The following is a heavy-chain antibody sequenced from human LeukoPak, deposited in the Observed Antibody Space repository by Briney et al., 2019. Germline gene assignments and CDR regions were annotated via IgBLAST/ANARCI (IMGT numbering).Heavy chain of an antibody. CDR1: GGSFSSHC. CDR3: ATIKRGYPFGYFDF. D-gene: IGHD5-18*01. Sequence: SETLSLTCTVSGGSFSSHCWGWIRQSPGKGLEWIAYMPDSVTSKDSPSLKSRLTLSADTSKNQFSLRLSYVTAADTAVYYCATIKRGYPFGYFDFWGQGILVTVSS. V-gene: IGHV4-59*11. J-gene: IGHJ4*02. CDR2: MPDSVTS.